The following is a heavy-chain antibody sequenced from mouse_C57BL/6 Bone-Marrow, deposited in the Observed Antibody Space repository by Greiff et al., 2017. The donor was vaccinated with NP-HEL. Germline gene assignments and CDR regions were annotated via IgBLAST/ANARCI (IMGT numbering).Heavy chain of an antibody. CDR3: ARHVLQRDPPYAMED. J-gene: IGHJ4*01. CDR2: ISSGGSYT. V-gene: IGHV5-6*02. D-gene: IGHD1-1*01. Sequence: EVKVEESGGDLVKPGGSLKLSCAASGFTFSSYGMSWVRQTPDKRLEWVATISSGGSYTYYPASVKGRFTISRDNAKNTLYRQMSSLKSEDTAMYYCARHVLQRDPPYAMEDWGKGTTVTVAS. CDR1: GFTFSSYG.